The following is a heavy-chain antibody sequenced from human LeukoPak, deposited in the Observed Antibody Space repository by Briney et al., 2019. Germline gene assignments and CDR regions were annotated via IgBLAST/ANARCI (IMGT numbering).Heavy chain of an antibody. D-gene: IGHD6-19*01. J-gene: IGHJ6*02. V-gene: IGHV3-30-3*01. CDR3: ARSLPGCYGMDV. CDR2: ISYDGSNK. CDR1: GFTFSSYA. Sequence: GGSLRLSCAASGFTFSSYAMHWVRQAPGKGLEWVAVISYDGSNKYYADSVKGRFTISRDNSKNTLYLQMNSLRAEDTAVYYCARSLPGCYGMDVWGQGTTVTVSS.